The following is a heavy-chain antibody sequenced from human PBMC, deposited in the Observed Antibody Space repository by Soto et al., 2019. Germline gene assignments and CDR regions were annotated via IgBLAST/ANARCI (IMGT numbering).Heavy chain of an antibody. CDR2: TSYDGKNK. CDR1: GFTFTKHA. J-gene: IGHJ6*02. Sequence: QVQLVESGGSVVQPGKSLRLSCAASGFTFTKHAKHWVRQAPGKGLEWVAATSYDGKNKYYADSVRGRFTISRDNSKKTLFLQMNSLGGADTAVYYCEKDHDTSGYYFRGGMDVWGQGTTVTVSS. D-gene: IGHD3-22*01. CDR3: EKDHDTSGYYFRGGMDV. V-gene: IGHV3-30*18.